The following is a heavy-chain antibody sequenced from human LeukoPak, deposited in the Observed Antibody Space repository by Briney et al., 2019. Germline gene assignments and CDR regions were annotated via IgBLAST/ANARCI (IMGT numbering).Heavy chain of an antibody. CDR3: VRDGLLVSGVALDI. J-gene: IGHJ3*02. Sequence: GGSLRLSCAASGFTFSDYYMSWIRQAPGKGLEWVSYISSSGSTIYYADSVKGRFTISRDNAKNTLFLQMNTLRAEDTAVYYCVRDGLLVSGVALDIWGQGTLVTVSP. CDR1: GFTFSDYY. CDR2: ISSSGSTI. V-gene: IGHV3-11*04. D-gene: IGHD2-15*01.